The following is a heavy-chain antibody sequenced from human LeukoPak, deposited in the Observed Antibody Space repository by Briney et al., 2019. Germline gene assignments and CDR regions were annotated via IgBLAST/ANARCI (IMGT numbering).Heavy chain of an antibody. CDR2: INPNSGGT. V-gene: IGHV1-2*02. CDR1: GYTFTGYY. D-gene: IGHD3-3*01. J-gene: IGHJ4*02. Sequence: ASVKVSCKASGYTFTGYYMHWVRQAPGQGLEWMGWINPNSGGTNFAQKFQGRVTMTRDTSISTAYMELSRLRSDDTAVYYCARAGLDFWSGYWDYWGQGTLVTVSS. CDR3: ARAGLDFWSGYWDY.